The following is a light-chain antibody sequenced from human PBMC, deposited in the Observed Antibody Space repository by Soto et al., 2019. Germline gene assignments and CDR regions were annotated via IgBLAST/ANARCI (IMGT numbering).Light chain of an antibody. V-gene: IGKV2-28*01. Sequence: DIVLTQSPLSLPVTPGEPASISCRSSQSLLHRSGKNLLDWYLLKPEQSPQLLIYLGSIRASGVPDRFGGSGSSTVFTLNISRVQYEDVGTYYCMQDQGSSVTFGQGTQLEI. CDR2: LGS. CDR1: QSLLHRSGKNL. CDR3: MQDQGSSVT. J-gene: IGKJ2*01.